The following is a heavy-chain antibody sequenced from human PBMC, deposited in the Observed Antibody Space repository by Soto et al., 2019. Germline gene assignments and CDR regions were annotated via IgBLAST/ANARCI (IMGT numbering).Heavy chain of an antibody. CDR3: ARESEDLPSNFDY. Sequence: GGSLALSCASSEFTFTMYSMNWVRQAPGKGLEWVSSISSTTNYIYYGDSMKGRFTISRDNAKNSLYLEMNSLRAEDTAVYYCARESEDLPSNFDYWGQGTMVTVSS. CDR2: ISSTTNYI. J-gene: IGHJ4*02. V-gene: IGHV3-21*06. CDR1: EFTFTMYS.